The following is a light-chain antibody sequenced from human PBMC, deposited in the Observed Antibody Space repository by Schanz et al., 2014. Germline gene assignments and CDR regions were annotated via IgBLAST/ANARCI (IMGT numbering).Light chain of an antibody. V-gene: IGKV1-12*01. CDR3: QQSYSTPPIT. Sequence: DIQMTQSPSSVTASVGDRVTITCRASQDIAIWLAWYQQSPGKAPKLLISAASGLQSGVPSRFVGSGSGTDFTLTISSLQPEDFATYYCQQSYSTPPITFGQGTRREIK. CDR2: AAS. CDR1: QDIAIW. J-gene: IGKJ5*01.